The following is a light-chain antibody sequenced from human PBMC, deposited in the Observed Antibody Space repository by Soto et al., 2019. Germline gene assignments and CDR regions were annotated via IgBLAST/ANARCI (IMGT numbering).Light chain of an antibody. CDR2: DAS. V-gene: IGKV3-15*01. CDR3: QQYDDWPET. CDR1: QSVSSN. J-gene: IGKJ1*01. Sequence: DKAMTQSPATLSVSPGERATLSCRASQSVSSNLAWYQQKPGQAPRLLIYDASTRATGIPARFSGSGSGTEFTLTISSLQSEDLAVYYCQQYDDWPETFGQGTKVEIK.